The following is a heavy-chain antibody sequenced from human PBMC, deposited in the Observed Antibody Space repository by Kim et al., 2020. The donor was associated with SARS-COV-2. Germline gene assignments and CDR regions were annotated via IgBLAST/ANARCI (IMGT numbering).Heavy chain of an antibody. CDR3: ARPLPGSSSWYFGY. Sequence: NPSLKRRVTISVDTSKNQSSLKLSSVTAADTAVYYCARPLPGSSSWYFGYWGQGTLVTVSS. J-gene: IGHJ4*02. V-gene: IGHV4-39*01. D-gene: IGHD6-13*01.